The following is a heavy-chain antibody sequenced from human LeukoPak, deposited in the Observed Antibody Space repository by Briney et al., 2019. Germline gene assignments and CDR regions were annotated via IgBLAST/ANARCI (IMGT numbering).Heavy chain of an antibody. CDR1: GCAFSSYA. V-gene: IGHV3-23*01. D-gene: IGHD3-22*01. CDR2: ISGSGGST. Sequence: GVSLRLSCASAGCAFSSYAMSWDRQAPGKGHEWVSAISGSGGSTYYADSVKGRFTISRDNSKNTLYLQMNSLRAEDTAVYYCAKDSSSSGYYTGYFQHWGQGTLVTVSS. J-gene: IGHJ1*01. CDR3: AKDSSSSGYYTGYFQH.